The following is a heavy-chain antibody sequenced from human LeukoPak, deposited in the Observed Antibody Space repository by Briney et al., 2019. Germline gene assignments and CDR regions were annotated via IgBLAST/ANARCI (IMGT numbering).Heavy chain of an antibody. CDR2: INHSGST. CDR3: AGGRRYSGYDSRYFDL. CDR1: GGSISNYY. J-gene: IGHJ2*01. V-gene: IGHV4-34*01. Sequence: KPSETLSLTCTVSGGSISNYYWSWLRQPPGKGLEWIGEINHSGSTNYNPSLKSRVTISVDTSKNQFSLKLSSVTAADTAVYYCAGGRRYSGYDSRYFDLWGRGTLVPVSS. D-gene: IGHD5-12*01.